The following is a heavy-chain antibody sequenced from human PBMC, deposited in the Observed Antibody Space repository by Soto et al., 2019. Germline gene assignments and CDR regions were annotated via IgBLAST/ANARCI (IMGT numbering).Heavy chain of an antibody. CDR3: ARALNLPPYYYHRSGYYYWFDP. CDR2: IYYSGST. D-gene: IGHD3-22*01. J-gene: IGHJ5*02. V-gene: IGHV4-30-4*01. CDR1: GGSISSGDYY. Sequence: PSETLSLTCTVSGGSISSGDYYRSWIRQPPGKGLEWIGYIYYSGSTYYNPSLKSRVTISVDTSKNQFSLKLSSVTAADTAVYYCARALNLPPYYYHRSGYYYWFDPWGQGTLVTVSS.